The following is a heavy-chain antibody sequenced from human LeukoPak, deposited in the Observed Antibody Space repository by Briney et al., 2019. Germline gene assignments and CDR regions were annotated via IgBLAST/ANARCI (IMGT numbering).Heavy chain of an antibody. J-gene: IGHJ3*02. V-gene: IGHV1-46*01. D-gene: IGHD3-22*01. CDR1: GYTFTSYY. CDR3: ARQGYYDSSGPPPHGAFDI. Sequence: GASVKVSCKASGYTFTSYYMHWVRQAPGQGLEWMGIINPSGGSTSYAQKFQGRVTITADKSTSTAYMELSSLRSEDTAVYYCARQGYYDSSGPPPHGAFDIWGQGTMVTVSS. CDR2: INPSGGST.